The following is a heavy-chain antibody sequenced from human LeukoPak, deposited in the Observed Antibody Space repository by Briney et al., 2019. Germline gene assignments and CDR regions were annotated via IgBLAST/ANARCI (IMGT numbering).Heavy chain of an antibody. J-gene: IGHJ4*02. Sequence: VASVKVSCKASGYTFTSYYMHWVRQAPGQGFEWMGIINPSGGSTSYAQKFQGRVTMTRDMSTSTVYMELSSLRSEDAAVYYCARDKVTDSSSWYVEGLDYWGQGTLVTVSS. CDR2: INPSGGST. V-gene: IGHV1-46*01. CDR3: ARDKVTDSSSWYVEGLDY. CDR1: GYTFTSYY. D-gene: IGHD6-13*01.